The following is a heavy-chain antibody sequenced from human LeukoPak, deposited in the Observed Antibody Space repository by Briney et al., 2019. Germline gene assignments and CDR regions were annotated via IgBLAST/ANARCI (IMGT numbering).Heavy chain of an antibody. CDR1: GFTFSSYA. CDR2: ISYDGSNK. J-gene: IGHJ4*02. D-gene: IGHD3-22*01. V-gene: IGHV3-30-3*01. Sequence: PGRSLRLSCAASGFTFSSYAMHWVRQAPGKGLEWVAVISYDGSNKYYADSVKGRFTISRDNSKNTLYLQMNSLRAEDTAVYYCARDYYDSSVVGFGVYWGQGTLVTVSS. CDR3: ARDYYDSSVVGFGVY.